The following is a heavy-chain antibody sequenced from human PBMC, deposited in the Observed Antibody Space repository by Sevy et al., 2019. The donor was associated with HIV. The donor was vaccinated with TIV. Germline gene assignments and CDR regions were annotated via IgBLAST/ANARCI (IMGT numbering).Heavy chain of an antibody. J-gene: IGHJ1*01. CDR1: GFTFSSYA. CDR3: AKDGLHSGDFEYFQD. CDR2: ISYDGSNK. D-gene: IGHD2-21*02. V-gene: IGHV3-30*04. Sequence: GGSLRLSCAASGFTFSSYAMHWVRQAPGKGLEWVAVISYDGSNKYYGDSVKGRFTISRDNSKNTLYLQMNNLRVEDTALYYCAKDGLHSGDFEYFQDWGQGTLVTVSS.